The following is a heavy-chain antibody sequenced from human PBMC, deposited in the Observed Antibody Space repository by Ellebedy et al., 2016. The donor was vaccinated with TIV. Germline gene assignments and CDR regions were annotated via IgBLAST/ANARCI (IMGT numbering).Heavy chain of an antibody. Sequence: MPSETLSLTCPVSGGSIRSYYWSWIRQPPGKGLEWIGYVYYSGDTNYKPSLKSRVSMSVDTSKNQFSLKLSSVTAADTAVYYCARFANSYGLDVWGQGTTVTVSS. V-gene: IGHV4-59*01. CDR1: GGSIRSYY. CDR2: VYYSGDT. J-gene: IGHJ6*02. CDR3: ARFANSYGLDV.